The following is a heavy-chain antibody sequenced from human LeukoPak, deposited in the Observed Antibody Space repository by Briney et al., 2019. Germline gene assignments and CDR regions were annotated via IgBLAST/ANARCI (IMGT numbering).Heavy chain of an antibody. J-gene: IGHJ5*02. CDR2: ISSSSSYI. D-gene: IGHD3-3*01. CDR3: ARDWDYDLWSGYRGWFDP. CDR1: GFTFSSYS. V-gene: IGHV3-21*01. Sequence: GGSLRLSCAASGFTFSSYSMNWVRQAPGKGLEWVSSISSSSSYIYYADSVKGRFTISRDNAKNSLYLQMNSLRAEDTAVYYCARDWDYDLWSGYRGWFDPWGQGTLVTVSS.